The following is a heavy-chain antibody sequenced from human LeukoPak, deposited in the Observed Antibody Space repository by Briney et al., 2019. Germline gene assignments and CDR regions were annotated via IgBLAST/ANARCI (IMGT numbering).Heavy chain of an antibody. V-gene: IGHV4-34*01. CDR3: ARGNPLITMVRGVPPYYFDY. Sequence: PSETLSLNCAVYGGSFSGYYWSWIRQPPGKGLEWIGEINHSGSTNYNPSLKSRVTISVDTSKDQFSLKLSSVTAADTAVYYCARGNPLITMVRGVPPYYFDYWGQGTLVTVSS. J-gene: IGHJ4*02. CDR2: INHSGST. CDR1: GGSFSGYY. D-gene: IGHD3-10*01.